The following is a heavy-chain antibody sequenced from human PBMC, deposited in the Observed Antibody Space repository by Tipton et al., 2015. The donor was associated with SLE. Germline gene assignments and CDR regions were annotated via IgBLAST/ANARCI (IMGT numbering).Heavy chain of an antibody. CDR3: ARRAPASDLYGMDV. V-gene: IGHV1-2*06. J-gene: IGHJ6*02. Sequence: QSGAEVKKPGASVKVSCKASGYTFTGYYMHWARQAPGQGLEWMGRINPNSGGTNYAQKFQGRVTMTRDTSISTAYMELSRLRSDDTAVYYCARRAPASDLYGMDVWGQGTTVTVSS. D-gene: IGHD6-25*01. CDR2: INPNSGGT. CDR1: GYTFTGYY.